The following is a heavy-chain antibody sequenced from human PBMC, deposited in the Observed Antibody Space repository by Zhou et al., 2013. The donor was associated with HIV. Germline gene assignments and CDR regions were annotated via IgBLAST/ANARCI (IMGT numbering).Heavy chain of an antibody. J-gene: IGHJ4*02. Sequence: QVQVVQSGAEVKKPGSSVKVSCKVSGGTFSSYAINWVRQAPGQGLEWMGRIIPVFGTTNYAQKFQGRVTITADQSTSTAYMELSSLRSGDTAIYYCARTPSISYYLHYVDYWGQGTLVTVSS. D-gene: IGHD1-26*01. CDR1: GGTFSSYA. CDR3: ARTPSISYYLHYVDY. V-gene: IGHV1-69*13. CDR2: IIPVFGTT.